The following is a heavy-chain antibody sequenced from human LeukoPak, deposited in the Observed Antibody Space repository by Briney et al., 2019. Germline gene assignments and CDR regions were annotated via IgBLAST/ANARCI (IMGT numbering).Heavy chain of an antibody. V-gene: IGHV5-51*01. J-gene: IGHJ4*02. Sequence: GESLKISCKGSEYTFINYWIGWVRQMPGKGLEWMGIIYPGDSDTKYSPSFQGQVTISADKSISTAFLQWNSLKASDTAMYYCARLAYGDRRFFDYWGQGTLVTVSS. D-gene: IGHD4-17*01. CDR1: EYTFINYW. CDR3: ARLAYGDRRFFDY. CDR2: IYPGDSDT.